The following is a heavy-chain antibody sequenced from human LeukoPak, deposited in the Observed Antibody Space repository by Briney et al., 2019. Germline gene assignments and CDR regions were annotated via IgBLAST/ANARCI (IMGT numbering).Heavy chain of an antibody. D-gene: IGHD6-19*01. Sequence: ASVKVSCKASGYTFTSYGISWVRQAPGQGLEWMGWISAYNGNTNYAQKLQGRVTMTTDTSTSTAYMELRSLRSDDTAVYYCARVFGTPLDGWLVRFDYWGQGTLVTVSS. J-gene: IGHJ4*02. CDR1: GYTFTSYG. V-gene: IGHV1-18*01. CDR2: ISAYNGNT. CDR3: ARVFGTPLDGWLVRFDY.